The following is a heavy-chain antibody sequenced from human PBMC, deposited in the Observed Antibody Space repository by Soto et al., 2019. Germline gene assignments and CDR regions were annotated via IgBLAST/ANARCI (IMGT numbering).Heavy chain of an antibody. Sequence: EVQLLESGGGLVQPGGSLRLSCAASVFTFSSYGMSWVRQAPGRGLEFISALSDSGGNTSYADSVKGRFTISRDNSKDTLYLQINNLRVEDTALYYCAKEMGARMPFEYWSQGILVTFAS. CDR3: AKEMGARMPFEY. V-gene: IGHV3-23*01. CDR2: LSDSGGNT. J-gene: IGHJ4*02. CDR1: VFTFSSYG. D-gene: IGHD1-26*01.